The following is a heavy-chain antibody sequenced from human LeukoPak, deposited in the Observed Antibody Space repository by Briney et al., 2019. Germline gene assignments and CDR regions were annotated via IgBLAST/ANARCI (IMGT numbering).Heavy chain of an antibody. CDR3: ARISETAIIEAAEDL. J-gene: IGHJ4*02. Sequence: GGSLRLSCAASGFTFSDYYMSWIRQAPGEGLEWLSYISRNSRTTFYAESVKGRFTISRDNAKNSLYLQLNSLRADDTAVYYCARISETAIIEAAEDLWGQGALVTVSS. CDR2: ISRNSRTT. V-gene: IGHV3-11*01. CDR1: GFTFSDYY. D-gene: IGHD6-13*01.